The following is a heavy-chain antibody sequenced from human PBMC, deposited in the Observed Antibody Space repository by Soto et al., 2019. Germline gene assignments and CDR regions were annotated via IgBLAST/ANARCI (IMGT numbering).Heavy chain of an antibody. V-gene: IGHV1-8*01. Sequence: QVQLVQSGAEVKKPGASVRVSCKASGYTFTSYDIYWVRRATGQGLEWMGGMNPFRGNAVYTQKFQDRVTMTRDTSMNTGYMEMSGLRSEDTTVYYCTRGQGNHWGQGSLVTVSS. CDR2: MNPFRGNA. CDR3: TRGQGNH. CDR1: GYTFTSYD. J-gene: IGHJ4*02.